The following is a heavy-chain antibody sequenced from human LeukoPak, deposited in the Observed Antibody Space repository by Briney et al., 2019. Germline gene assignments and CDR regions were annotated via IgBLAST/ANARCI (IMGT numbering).Heavy chain of an antibody. D-gene: IGHD6-13*01. CDR1: GYTFTSYH. CDR3: ASAAAGLDYYYYMDV. Sequence: ASVKVSCKASGYTFTSYHMHWVRQAPGQGLEWMGIINPSGGSTSYAQKFQGRVTMTRDMSTSTVCMELSSLRSEDTAVYYCASAAAGLDYYYYMDVWGKGTTVTVSS. V-gene: IGHV1-46*01. J-gene: IGHJ6*03. CDR2: INPSGGST.